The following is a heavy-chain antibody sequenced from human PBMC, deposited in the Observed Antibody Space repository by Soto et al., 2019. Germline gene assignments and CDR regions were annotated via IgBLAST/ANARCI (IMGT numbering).Heavy chain of an antibody. V-gene: IGHV1-69*13. CDR1: GGTFSSYA. J-gene: IGHJ6*02. CDR2: IIPIFGTA. CDR3: ARGLVPRQILTGYSAPQPSNYYYYGMDV. D-gene: IGHD3-9*01. Sequence: GASVKVSCKASGGTFSSYAISWVRQAPGQGLEWMGGIIPIFGTANYAQKFQGRVTITADESTSTAYMELSSLRSEDTAVYYCARGLVPRQILTGYSAPQPSNYYYYGMDVWGQGTTVTVS.